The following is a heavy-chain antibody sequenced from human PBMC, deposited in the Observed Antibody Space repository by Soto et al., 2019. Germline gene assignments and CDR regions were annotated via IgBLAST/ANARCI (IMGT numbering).Heavy chain of an antibody. CDR1: GFMFDSYA. D-gene: IGHD2-8*01. CDR2: ISPGGDRI. J-gene: IGHJ4*02. CDR3: KSADSAGWGVDF. V-gene: IGHV3-48*02. Sequence: EVQLVESGGGLVQPGGSLRLSCVASGFMFDSYAMNWVRQAPGKGLEWVSYISPGGDRIYYAESLKGRITISRDNARNSLSLQMNILSDEDTAVYCTKSADSAGWGVDFWGQGTLVTVSS.